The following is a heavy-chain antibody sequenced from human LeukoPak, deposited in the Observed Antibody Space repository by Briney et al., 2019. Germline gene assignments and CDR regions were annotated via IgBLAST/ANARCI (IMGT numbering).Heavy chain of an antibody. Sequence: GGSLRLSCAASGFTFSSYSMNWVRQAPGKGLEWVSSISSSSSYIYYADSVKGRFTISRDNAKNSLYLQMNRLKARDTAVYYCAKNGSGFDYWGQGTLVTVSS. J-gene: IGHJ4*02. V-gene: IGHV3-21*01. CDR3: AKNGSGFDY. CDR1: GFTFSSYS. CDR2: ISSSSSYI. D-gene: IGHD6-19*01.